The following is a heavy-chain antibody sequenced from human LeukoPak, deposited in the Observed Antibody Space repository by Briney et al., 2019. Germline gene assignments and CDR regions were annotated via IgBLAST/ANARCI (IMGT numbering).Heavy chain of an antibody. CDR1: GYTLTELS. CDR3: ARVRDGYNDAYDF. J-gene: IGHJ3*01. CDR2: FDPEDGET. Sequence: ASVTVSCKVSGYTLTELSMHWVRQAPGKGLEWMGGFDPEDGETIYAQTFQGRVTMTSDTSTSTVYRELSSLKSEDTAVYYCARVRDGYNDAYDFWGQGTMVTVTS. D-gene: IGHD5-24*01. V-gene: IGHV1-24*01.